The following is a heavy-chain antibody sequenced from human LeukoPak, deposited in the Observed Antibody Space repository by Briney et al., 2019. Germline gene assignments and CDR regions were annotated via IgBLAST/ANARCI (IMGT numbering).Heavy chain of an antibody. CDR1: GFTFSSYS. Sequence: GRSLRLSCAASGFTFSSYSMHWVRQAPGKGLEWVSSISSSSSYIYYADSVKGRFTISRDNAKNSLYLQMNSLRAEDTAVYYCARDPHRFLFDYWGQGTLVTVSS. CDR3: ARDPHRFLFDY. CDR2: ISSSSSYI. V-gene: IGHV3-21*01. D-gene: IGHD3-16*01. J-gene: IGHJ4*02.